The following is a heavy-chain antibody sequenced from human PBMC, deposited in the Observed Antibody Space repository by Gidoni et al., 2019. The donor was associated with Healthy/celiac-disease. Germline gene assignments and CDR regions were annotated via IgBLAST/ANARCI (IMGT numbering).Heavy chain of an antibody. V-gene: IGHV3-49*03. CDR3: TSFGDFGVATGY. CDR1: GFTFGDYA. D-gene: IGHD3-3*01. J-gene: IGHJ4*02. Sequence: EVQLVESGGGLVQPGRSLRLSCTASGFTFGDYAMSCFRQAPGKGLEWVGFIRSKAYGGTTEYAASVKGRFTISRDDSKSIAYLQMNSLKTEDTAVYYCTSFGDFGVATGYWGQGTLVTVSS. CDR2: IRSKAYGGTT.